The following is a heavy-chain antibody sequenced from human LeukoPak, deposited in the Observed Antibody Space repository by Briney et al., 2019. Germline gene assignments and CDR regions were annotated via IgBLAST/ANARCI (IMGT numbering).Heavy chain of an antibody. J-gene: IGHJ3*02. D-gene: IGHD3-22*01. Sequence: GGSLRLSCAASGFTVSSNYMSWVRQAPGKGLEWVSVIYSGGSTYYADSVKGRFTISRDNSKNTLYLQMNSLRAEDTAVYYCARDRGYYDSSGYDAFDIWGQGTMVTVSS. CDR2: IYSGGST. CDR3: ARDRGYYDSSGYDAFDI. V-gene: IGHV3-66*01. CDR1: GFTVSSNY.